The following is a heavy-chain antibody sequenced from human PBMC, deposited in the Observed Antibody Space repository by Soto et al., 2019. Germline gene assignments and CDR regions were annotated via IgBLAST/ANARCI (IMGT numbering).Heavy chain of an antibody. CDR2: IDPSDSYT. CDR3: ARVGWETYYYDSSGYSDWYFDL. Sequence: GESLKISCKGSGYSFTSYWINWVRQMPGKGLEWMGRIDPSDSYTNYNPSLKSRVTISVDTSKNQFSLKLSSVTAADTAVYYCARVGWETYYYDSSGYSDWYFDLWGRGTLVTVSS. J-gene: IGHJ2*01. D-gene: IGHD3-22*01. CDR1: GYSFTSYW. V-gene: IGHV5-10-1*01.